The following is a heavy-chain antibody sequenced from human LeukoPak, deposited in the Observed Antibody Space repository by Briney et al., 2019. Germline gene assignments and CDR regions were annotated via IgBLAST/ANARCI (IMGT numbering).Heavy chain of an antibody. J-gene: IGHJ4*02. CDR1: GGSISSGGYY. CDR2: IYYSVST. CDR3: ARALTYYGDHLITYFDY. Sequence: SQTLSLTCTVSGGSISSGGYYWSWIRQHPGKGLEWIGYIYYSVSTYYNPSLKSRVTISVDTSKNQFSLKLSSVTAADTAVYYCARALTYYGDHLITYFDYWGQGTLVTVSS. D-gene: IGHD4-17*01. V-gene: IGHV4-31*03.